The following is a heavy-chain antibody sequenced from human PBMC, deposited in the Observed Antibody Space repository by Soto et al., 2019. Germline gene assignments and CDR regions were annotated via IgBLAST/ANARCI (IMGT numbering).Heavy chain of an antibody. D-gene: IGHD2-2*01. J-gene: IGHJ4*02. CDR3: TRDTSQRRADY. CDR2: IKQDGSER. Sequence: PVGSLRLSCAASGFTFSSYWMSWVRQAPGKGLEWVANIKQDGSERHYVDSVKGRFTISRDNAKNSLYLQMNSLRAEDTAIYYCTRDTSQRRADYWGQGTLVTVSS. V-gene: IGHV3-7*01. CDR1: GFTFSSYW.